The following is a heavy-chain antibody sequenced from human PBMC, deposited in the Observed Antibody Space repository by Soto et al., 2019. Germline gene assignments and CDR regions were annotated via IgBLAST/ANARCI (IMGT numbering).Heavy chain of an antibody. Sequence: ASVKVSCKASGYTFTSYGISWVRQAPGQGLEWMGWISAYNGNTNYAQKLQGRVTMTTDTSTSTAYMELRSLRSDDTAVYYCAKDRQGYDFWSGSIYWGQGTLVTVSS. CDR2: ISAYNGNT. CDR3: AKDRQGYDFWSGSIY. CDR1: GYTFTSYG. J-gene: IGHJ4*02. D-gene: IGHD3-3*01. V-gene: IGHV1-18*01.